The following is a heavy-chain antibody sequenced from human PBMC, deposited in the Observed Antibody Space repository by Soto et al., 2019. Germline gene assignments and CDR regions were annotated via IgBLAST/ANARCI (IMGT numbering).Heavy chain of an antibody. Sequence: EVPLVESGGGLVQPGGSLKLSCAASGFTFSGSAMHWVRQASGKGLEWVGRIRSKANSYATAYAASVKGRFTISRDDSKNTAYLQMNSLKTEDTAVYYCTRDPLRYYYGMDVWGQGTTVTVSS. CDR1: GFTFSGSA. CDR2: IRSKANSYAT. CDR3: TRDPLRYYYGMDV. D-gene: IGHD4-17*01. V-gene: IGHV3-73*02. J-gene: IGHJ6*02.